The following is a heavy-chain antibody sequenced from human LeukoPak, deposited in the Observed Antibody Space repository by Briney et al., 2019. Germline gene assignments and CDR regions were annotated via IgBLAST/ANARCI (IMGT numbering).Heavy chain of an antibody. D-gene: IGHD4-17*01. CDR2: ISYDGSNK. CDR1: GFTFSSYA. CDR3: ARRTTGDDY. J-gene: IGHJ4*02. V-gene: IGHV3-30-3*01. Sequence: GGSLRLSCAASGFTFSSYAIHWVRQAPGKGLEWVAVISYDGSNKYYADSVKGRFTISRDNAKNSLYLQMNSLRAEDTAVYYCARRTTGDDYWGQGTLVTVSS.